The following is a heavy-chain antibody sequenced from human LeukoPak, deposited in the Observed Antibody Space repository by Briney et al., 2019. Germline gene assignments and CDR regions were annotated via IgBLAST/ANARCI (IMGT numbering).Heavy chain of an antibody. Sequence: GGSLRLSCAASGLTFRTYAMSWVRQAPGKGLEWVSSISDSGGYTFYADSVKGRFTISRDNSKNTVYLQMNSLRAEDTAVYYCAKGGSYRSQPYFDYWGQGTPVTVSS. CDR1: GLTFRTYA. CDR3: AKGGSYRSQPYFDY. CDR2: ISDSGGYT. V-gene: IGHV3-23*01. D-gene: IGHD3-16*02. J-gene: IGHJ4*02.